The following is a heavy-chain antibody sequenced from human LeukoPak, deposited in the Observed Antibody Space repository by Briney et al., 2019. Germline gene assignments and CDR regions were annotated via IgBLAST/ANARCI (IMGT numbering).Heavy chain of an antibody. CDR2: INHSGST. J-gene: IGHJ3*02. Sequence: SETLSLTCAVYGGSFSGYFWSWIRQPPGKGLEWIGEINHSGSTNYNPSLKSRVTMSVDTSKNQFSLKLSSVTAADTAVYYCASGDYYYDSSGHAFDIWGQGTMVTVSS. CDR3: ASGDYYYDSSGHAFDI. D-gene: IGHD3-22*01. CDR1: GGSFSGYF. V-gene: IGHV4-34*01.